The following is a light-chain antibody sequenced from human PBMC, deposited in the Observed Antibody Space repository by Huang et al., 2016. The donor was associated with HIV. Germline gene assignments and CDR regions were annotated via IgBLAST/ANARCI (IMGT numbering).Light chain of an antibody. CDR2: GAS. J-gene: IGKJ5*01. CDR1: QSVSSAY. V-gene: IGKV3-20*01. Sequence: EIVLTQSPGTLSLSLGERATLSCRSSQSVSSAYLAWYQQKPGQAPRLLIYGASNRATGIPDRFSGSGSGTDFTLTISRLEPDDFAVFYCHQYGSSPLTFGQETRLEIK. CDR3: HQYGSSPLT.